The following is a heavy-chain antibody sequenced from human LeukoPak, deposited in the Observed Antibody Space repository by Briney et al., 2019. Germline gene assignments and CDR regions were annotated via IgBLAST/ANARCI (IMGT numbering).Heavy chain of an antibody. Sequence: GGSLRLCCAASGFTVSSNYRCWVRPAPGERLECASVIYSGGSTYYADSVKGRFTISRHNSKNTLYLQMNSLRAEDTAVYYCARGPSYAVGATRQLDYWGQGTLVTVSS. CDR3: ARGPSYAVGATRQLDY. CDR2: IYSGGST. CDR1: GFTVSSNY. V-gene: IGHV3-53*04. D-gene: IGHD1-26*01. J-gene: IGHJ4*02.